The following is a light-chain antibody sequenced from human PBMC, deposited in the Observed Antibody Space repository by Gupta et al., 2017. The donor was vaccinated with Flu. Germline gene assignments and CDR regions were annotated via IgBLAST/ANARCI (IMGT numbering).Light chain of an antibody. Sequence: IPMTPSPSSLSASVGDRVTITCQASQDISNYLNWYQQKPGKAPKLLIYDASNLETGVPSRFSGSGSGTDLTFTISSLQPEDIATYYCQKYENLPLTFGGGTKVEIK. CDR1: QDISNY. V-gene: IGKV1-33*01. CDR3: QKYENLPLT. CDR2: DAS. J-gene: IGKJ4*01.